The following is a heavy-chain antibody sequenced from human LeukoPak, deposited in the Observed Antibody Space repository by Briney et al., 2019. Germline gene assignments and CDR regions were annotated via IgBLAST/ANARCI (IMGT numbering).Heavy chain of an antibody. Sequence: GGSLRLSCAASGFTFSSYSMNWVRQAPGKGLEWVSSISSSSSYIYYADSVKGRFTISRDNAKNSLYLQMNSLRAEDTAVYYCARGSIAVAAAFDIWGQGTMVTVSS. V-gene: IGHV3-21*01. CDR1: GFTFSSYS. D-gene: IGHD6-19*01. CDR3: ARGSIAVAAAFDI. CDR2: ISSSSSYI. J-gene: IGHJ3*02.